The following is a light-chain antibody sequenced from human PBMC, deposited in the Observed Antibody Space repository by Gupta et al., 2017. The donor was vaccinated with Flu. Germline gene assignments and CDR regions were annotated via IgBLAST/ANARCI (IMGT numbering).Light chain of an antibody. Sequence: QSALTQPASVSGSPGPAITISCTGTSSDVGSYNLVSWYQQHPGKAPKLMIYEGSKRPAGVSNRLSGSKSGNTASLTISGRQAEDEADYYCCSYACSSTLVFGGGTKLTVL. J-gene: IGLJ2*01. V-gene: IGLV2-23*01. CDR2: EGS. CDR1: SSDVGSYNL. CDR3: CSYACSSTLV.